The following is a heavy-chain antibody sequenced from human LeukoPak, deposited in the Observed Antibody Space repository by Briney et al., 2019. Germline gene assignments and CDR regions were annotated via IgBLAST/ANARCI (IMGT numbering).Heavy chain of an antibody. J-gene: IGHJ4*02. CDR1: GGTFSSYA. V-gene: IGHV1-69*13. D-gene: IGHD3-22*01. Sequence: ASVKVSCKASGGTFSSYAISWVRQAPGQGLEWMGGIIPIFGKANYARKFQGRVTTTADESTSTAYMELSSLRSEDTAVYYCARPNYYDNVFDYWGQGTLVTVSS. CDR3: ARPNYYDNVFDY. CDR2: IIPIFGKA.